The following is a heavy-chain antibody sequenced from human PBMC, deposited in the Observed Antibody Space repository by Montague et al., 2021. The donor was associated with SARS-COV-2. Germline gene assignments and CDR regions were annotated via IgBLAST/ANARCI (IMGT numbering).Heavy chain of an antibody. Sequence: SLRLSCAASGFTFSSYSMNWVRQAPGKGLEWVSYISSGSSTIYYADSVKGRFTISRDNAKNSLYLQMNSLRAEDTAVYYCARDLRWGYYDILTGYYRPLDYWGQGTLVTVSS. CDR1: GFTFSSYS. V-gene: IGHV3-48*04. CDR2: ISSGSSTI. D-gene: IGHD3-9*01. J-gene: IGHJ4*02. CDR3: ARDLRWGYYDILTGYYRPLDY.